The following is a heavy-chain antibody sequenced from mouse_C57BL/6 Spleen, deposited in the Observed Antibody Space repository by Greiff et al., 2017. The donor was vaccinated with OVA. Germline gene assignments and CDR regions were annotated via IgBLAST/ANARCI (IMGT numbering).Heavy chain of an antibody. Sequence: QVQLQQPGAELVMPGASVKLSCKASGYTFTSYWMHWVKQRPGQGLEWIGEIDPSDSYTNYNQKFKGKSTVTVDKSSSTAYMQLSSLTSEDSAVYYCARSGDQDFFDYWGQGTTLTVSS. CDR2: IDPSDSYT. CDR1: GYTFTSYW. V-gene: IGHV1-69*01. CDR3: ARSGDQDFFDY. D-gene: IGHD3-1*01. J-gene: IGHJ2*01.